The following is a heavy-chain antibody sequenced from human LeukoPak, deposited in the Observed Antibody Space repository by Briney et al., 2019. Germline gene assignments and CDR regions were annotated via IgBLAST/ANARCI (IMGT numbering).Heavy chain of an antibody. CDR2: ISGSGGIT. J-gene: IGHJ4*02. Sequence: GGSLRLSCAASGFTFSTYAMSWVRQAPGKGLEWVSTISGSGGITYYADSVKGRFTISRDNSQNTLYLQMNSLRAEDSAVYYCAKDWAGSDRRYYFDYWGQGTLVTVSS. CDR3: AKDWAGSDRRYYFDY. D-gene: IGHD3-22*01. V-gene: IGHV3-23*01. CDR1: GFTFSTYA.